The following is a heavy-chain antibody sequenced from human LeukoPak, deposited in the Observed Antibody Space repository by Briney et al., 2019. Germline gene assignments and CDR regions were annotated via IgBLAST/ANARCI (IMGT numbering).Heavy chain of an antibody. D-gene: IGHD3-3*01. CDR1: GYTFTSYG. Sequence: ASVKVSCKASGYTFTSYGISWVRQAPGQGLEWMGRIIPILGIANYAQKFQGRVTMTRDTSISTAYMELSRLRSDDTAVYYCATPKAYDFWSGYDGAFDIWGQGTMVTVSS. J-gene: IGHJ3*02. V-gene: IGHV1-69*04. CDR2: IIPILGIA. CDR3: ATPKAYDFWSGYDGAFDI.